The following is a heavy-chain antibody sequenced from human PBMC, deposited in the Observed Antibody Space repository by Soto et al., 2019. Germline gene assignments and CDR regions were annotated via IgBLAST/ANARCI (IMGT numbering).Heavy chain of an antibody. V-gene: IGHV3-30*18. CDR1: GFTFSSYG. CDR3: AKGAVTSSLYYFDY. Sequence: QVQLVESGGGVVQPGRSLRLSCAASGFTFSSYGMHWVRQAPGKGLEWVAIISYDGSEKYYAGSVKGRFTISRDNSKNTLYLRMNSLRAEDTAVYYCAKGAVTSSLYYFDYWGQGTLVTVSS. CDR2: ISYDGSEK. J-gene: IGHJ4*02. D-gene: IGHD4-17*01.